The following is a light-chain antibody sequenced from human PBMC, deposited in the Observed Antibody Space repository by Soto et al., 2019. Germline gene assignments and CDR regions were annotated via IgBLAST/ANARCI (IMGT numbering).Light chain of an antibody. Sequence: EIVMTQSPATLSVSPGERATLSCRASQSVSSNLAWYQQKPGQAPRLLIYGASTRATGIPARFSGSGSGTEFTLTISSLQSEDFAVYYCQQYNTWQTFGQGTKGEIK. J-gene: IGKJ1*01. CDR2: GAS. CDR1: QSVSSN. V-gene: IGKV3-15*01. CDR3: QQYNTWQT.